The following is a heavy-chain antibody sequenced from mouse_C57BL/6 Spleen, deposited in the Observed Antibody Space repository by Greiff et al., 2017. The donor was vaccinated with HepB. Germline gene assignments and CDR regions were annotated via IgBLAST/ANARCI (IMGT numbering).Heavy chain of an antibody. CDR3: ARLDTTRAMDY. J-gene: IGHJ4*01. D-gene: IGHD1-1*01. Sequence: QVQLQQSGPELVKPGASVKISCKASGYAFSSSWMNWVKQRPGKGLEWIGRIYPGDGDTNYNGKFKGKATLTADKSSSTAYMQLSSLTSEDSAVYFCARLDTTRAMDYWGQGTSVTVSS. CDR1: GYAFSSSW. V-gene: IGHV1-82*01. CDR2: IYPGDGDT.